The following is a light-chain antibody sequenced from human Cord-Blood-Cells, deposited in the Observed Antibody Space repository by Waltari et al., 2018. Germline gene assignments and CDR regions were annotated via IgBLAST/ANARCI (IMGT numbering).Light chain of an antibody. V-gene: IGKV3-15*01. CDR2: GAS. J-gene: IGKJ1*01. Sequence: EIVMTQSPATLSVSPGERATLSCRASQSVSSSLAWYQQNPGQAPRLLIYGASTRATGIPARFSGSGSGTEFTLTISSLQSEDFAVYYCQQYNNWPPRWTFGQGTKVEIK. CDR1: QSVSSS. CDR3: QQYNNWPPRWT.